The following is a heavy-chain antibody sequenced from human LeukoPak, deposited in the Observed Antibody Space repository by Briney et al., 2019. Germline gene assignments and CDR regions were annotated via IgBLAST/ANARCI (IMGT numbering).Heavy chain of an antibody. V-gene: IGHV3-7*01. D-gene: IGHD6-19*01. Sequence: GGSLRLSCAASGFTFSSYWMSWVRQAPGKGLEWVANIKEDGSEKYYVDSLKGRFTISRDNAKNSLYLQMNSLRVEDTAAYYCARVHYSSGWYIDYWGQGTLVTVSS. CDR3: ARVHYSSGWYIDY. CDR1: GFTFSSYW. CDR2: IKEDGSEK. J-gene: IGHJ4*02.